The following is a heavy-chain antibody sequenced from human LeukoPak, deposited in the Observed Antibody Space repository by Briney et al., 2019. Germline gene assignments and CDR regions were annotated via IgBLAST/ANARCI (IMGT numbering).Heavy chain of an antibody. Sequence: SSETLSLTCTVSGGSISTYYWSWIRQPPGKGLEWLGYVYYSGSTNYNPSLKSRVTISVDTSKNQFSLKLSSVTAADTAVYYCARGADFSSGYSFFYWGQGTLVTVSS. V-gene: IGHV4-59*01. CDR3: ARGADFSSGYSFFY. CDR1: GGSISTYY. CDR2: VYYSGST. J-gene: IGHJ4*02. D-gene: IGHD3-3*01.